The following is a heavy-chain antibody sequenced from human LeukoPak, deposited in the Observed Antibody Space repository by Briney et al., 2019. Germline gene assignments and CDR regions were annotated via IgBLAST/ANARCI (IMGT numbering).Heavy chain of an antibody. V-gene: IGHV4-59*08. CDR1: GGSISSYY. D-gene: IGHD1-7*01. CDR3: ARLELGSFDY. J-gene: IGHJ4*02. CDR2: IYYSGST. Sequence: RPSETLSLTCTVSGGSISSYYWSWIRQPPGKGLEWIGYIYYSGSTNYNPSLKSRVTISVDTSKNQFSLKLSSVTAADTAVYYCARLELGSFDYWGQGTLVTVSS.